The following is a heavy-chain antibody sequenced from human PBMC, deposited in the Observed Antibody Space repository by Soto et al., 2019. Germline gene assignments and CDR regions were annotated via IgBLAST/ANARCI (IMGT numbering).Heavy chain of an antibody. CDR3: ARDSPRRWLQYYFDA. D-gene: IGHD5-12*01. CDR2: FFYSGIT. Sequence: SETLSLTCTVSGGSITNYYWNWIRQTPGKGLEWTADFFYSGITNSNPSLRSRVTISVDTSKNQFSLRLTSVTAADTAVYYCARDSPRRWLQYYFDAWGPGALVTVSS. J-gene: IGHJ4*02. V-gene: IGHV4-59*01. CDR1: GGSITNYY.